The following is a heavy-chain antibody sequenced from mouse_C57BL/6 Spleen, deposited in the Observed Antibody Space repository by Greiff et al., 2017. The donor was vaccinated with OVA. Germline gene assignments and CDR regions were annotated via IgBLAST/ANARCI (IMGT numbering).Heavy chain of an antibody. Sequence: QVQLQQSGPELVKPGASVKISCKASGYAFSSSWMNWVKQRPGKGLEWIGRIYPGDGDTNYNGKFKGKATLTADKSSSTAYMQLSSLTSEDSAVYFCARWTTVVAHFDYWGQGTTLTVSS. D-gene: IGHD1-1*01. V-gene: IGHV1-82*01. CDR1: GYAFSSSW. CDR2: IYPGDGDT. J-gene: IGHJ2*01. CDR3: ARWTTVVAHFDY.